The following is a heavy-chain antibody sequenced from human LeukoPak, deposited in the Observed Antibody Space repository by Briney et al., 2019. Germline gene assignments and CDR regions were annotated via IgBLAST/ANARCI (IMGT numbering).Heavy chain of an antibody. Sequence: GGSLRLSCAASGFTFSSYEMNWVRQAPGKGLEWVGRIKSKTHGGTTDYAAPVKGRFTISRDDSKNTLYLQMNSLQTEDTAVYYCTTSFTPGLDYWGQGTLVTVSS. CDR1: GFTFSSYE. V-gene: IGHV3-15*01. D-gene: IGHD3-16*02. J-gene: IGHJ4*02. CDR3: TTSFTPGLDY. CDR2: IKSKTHGGTT.